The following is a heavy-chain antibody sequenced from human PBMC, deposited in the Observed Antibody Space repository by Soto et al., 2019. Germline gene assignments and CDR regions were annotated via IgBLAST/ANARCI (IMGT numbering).Heavy chain of an antibody. CDR1: GCSISSGGYS. CDR3: ARDRGVAPPVAGNTHYYYYMDV. Sequence: PSEPMSLTCTVSGCSISSGGYSWSWIRKHPGKGLEWIGYIYYSGSTYYNPSLKSRVTISVDTSKNQFSLKLSSVTAADTAVYYCARDRGVAPPVAGNTHYYYYMDVWGKGTTVTVSS. D-gene: IGHD6-19*01. J-gene: IGHJ6*03. CDR2: IYYSGST. V-gene: IGHV4-31*03.